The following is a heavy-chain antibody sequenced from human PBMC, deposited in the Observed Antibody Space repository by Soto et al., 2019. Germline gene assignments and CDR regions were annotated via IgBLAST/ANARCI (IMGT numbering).Heavy chain of an antibody. J-gene: IGHJ6*03. Sequence: GASVKVSCKASGGTFSSYTISWVRQAPGQGLEWMGRIIPILGIANYAQKFQGRVTITADKSTSTAYMELSSLRSEDTAVYYCARDTQLWSPPDPPTSSYYYMDVWGKGTTVTVSS. V-gene: IGHV1-69*04. CDR2: IIPILGIA. CDR3: ARDTQLWSPPDPPTSSYYYMDV. CDR1: GGTFSSYT. D-gene: IGHD5-18*01.